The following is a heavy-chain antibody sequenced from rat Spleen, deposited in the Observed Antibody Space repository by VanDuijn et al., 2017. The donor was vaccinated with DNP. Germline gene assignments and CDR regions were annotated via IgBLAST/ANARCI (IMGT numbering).Heavy chain of an antibody. Sequence: EVQLVESGGGLVQSGRSLKVSCAASGFTFSDYNMAWVRQAPKKGQEWVATITYDGSKTYYRDSVKGRFTISRDNAKSTLYLQMDSLRSEDTATYYCITFEGRNAWGQGTSVTVSS. V-gene: IGHV5S10*01. J-gene: IGHJ4*01. D-gene: IGHD1-11*01. CDR3: ITFEGRNA. CDR1: GFTFSDYN. CDR2: ITYDGSKT.